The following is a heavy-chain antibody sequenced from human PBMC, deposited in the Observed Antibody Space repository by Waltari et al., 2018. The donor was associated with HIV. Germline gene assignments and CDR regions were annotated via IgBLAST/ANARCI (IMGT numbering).Heavy chain of an antibody. CDR1: GGSVFSSVSY. V-gene: IGHV4-39*01. D-gene: IGHD2-15*01. CDR2: LYYTVNT. J-gene: IGHJ5*01. Sequence: QLQLQESGPGLVKPSETLSLTCTVSGGSVFSSVSYWGWIRRPPGRGLEWIGTLYYTVNTYYNPALQSRVTISVGVSKNQVSLKLGSVSASDTAVYYCARLDCSGGTCSPFDPWGQGTLVTVSS. CDR3: ARLDCSGGTCSPFDP.